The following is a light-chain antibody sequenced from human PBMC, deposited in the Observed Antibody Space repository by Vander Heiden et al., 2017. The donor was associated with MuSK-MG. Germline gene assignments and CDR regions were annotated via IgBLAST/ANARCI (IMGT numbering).Light chain of an antibody. Sequence: DIQMTQSPSTLSASVGDRVTITCRASQSISSWLAWYQQKPGKAPKLLIYKASSLESGVPSRFSGSGYGTEFTLTISSRQPDDFATYYCQQDKSYSRGTFGQGTKVEIK. CDR3: QQDKSYSRGT. CDR2: KAS. V-gene: IGKV1-5*03. CDR1: QSISSW. J-gene: IGKJ1*01.